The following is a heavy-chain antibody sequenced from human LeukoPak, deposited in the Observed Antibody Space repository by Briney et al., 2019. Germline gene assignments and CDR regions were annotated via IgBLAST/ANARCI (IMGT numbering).Heavy chain of an antibody. J-gene: IGHJ4*02. D-gene: IGHD3-22*01. V-gene: IGHV4-39*01. CDR2: IYYSGST. CDR1: GGSISSSSYY. Sequence: SETLSLTCTVSGGSISSSSYYWGWIRQPPGKGLEWIGSIYYSGSTYYNPSLKSRVTISVDTSKNQFSLKLSSVTAADTAVYYCARHWSYYYDSSGYPMGYWGQGTLVTVSS. CDR3: ARHWSYYYDSSGYPMGY.